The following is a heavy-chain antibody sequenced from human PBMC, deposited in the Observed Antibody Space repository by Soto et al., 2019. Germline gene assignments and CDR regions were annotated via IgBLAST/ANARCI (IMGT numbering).Heavy chain of an antibody. V-gene: IGHV4-59*01. CDR2: IYYSGST. D-gene: IGHD3-3*01. Sequence: KTSETLSLTCTVSGGSISSYYWSWIRQPPGKGLEWIGYIYYSGSTNYNPSLKSRVTISVDTSKNQFSLKLSSVTAADTAVYYCARGVTIFGVVKWGQGTLVTVSS. CDR1: GGSISSYY. J-gene: IGHJ4*02. CDR3: ARGVTIFGVVK.